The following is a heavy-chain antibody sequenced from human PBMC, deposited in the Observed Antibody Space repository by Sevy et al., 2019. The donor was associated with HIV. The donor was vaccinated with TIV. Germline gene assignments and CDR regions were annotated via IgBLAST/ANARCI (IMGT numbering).Heavy chain of an antibody. CDR1: GFTFSSYW. J-gene: IGHJ6*02. CDR3: AREHSTVTRSIYYGMDV. Sequence: GGSLRLSCAASGFTFSSYWMHWVRQAPGKGLVWVSRINSDGSSTSYADSVKGRFTISRDNAKNTLYLQMISLRAEDTAVYYCAREHSTVTRSIYYGMDVWGQGTTVTVSS. CDR2: INSDGSST. V-gene: IGHV3-74*01. D-gene: IGHD4-17*01.